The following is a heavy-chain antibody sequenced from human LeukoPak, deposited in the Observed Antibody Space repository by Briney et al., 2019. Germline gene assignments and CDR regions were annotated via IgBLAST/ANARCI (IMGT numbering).Heavy chain of an antibody. CDR3: AKDISLRKQLVKALDY. CDR2: ISWNSGSI. V-gene: IGHV3-9*01. J-gene: IGHJ4*02. CDR1: GFTFDDYA. Sequence: QPGRSLRLSCAASGFTFDDYAMHWVRQAPGKGLEWVSGISWNSGSIGYADSVKGRFTISRDNAKNSLYLQMNSLRAEDTALYYCAKDISLRKQLVKALDYWGQGTLVTVSS. D-gene: IGHD6-6*01.